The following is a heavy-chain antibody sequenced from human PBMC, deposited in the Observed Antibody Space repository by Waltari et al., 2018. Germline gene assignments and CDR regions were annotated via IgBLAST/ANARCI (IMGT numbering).Heavy chain of an antibody. J-gene: IGHJ4*02. CDR2: IYSGAGST. D-gene: IGHD6-13*01. CDR1: GFTLSSQA. Sequence: EVQLLESGGGLVQPGGSLRLSWASSGFTLSSQAMTWVRQAPGKGLEWVSTIYSGAGSTFYADSVKGRFTISRDNSKNTLYLQMNSLRAEDTAVYYCAKYVGYFDNWGQGTLVTVSS. CDR3: AKYVGYFDN. V-gene: IGHV3-23*03.